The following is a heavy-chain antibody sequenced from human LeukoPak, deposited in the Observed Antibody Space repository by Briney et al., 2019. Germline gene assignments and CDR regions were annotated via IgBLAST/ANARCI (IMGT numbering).Heavy chain of an antibody. V-gene: IGHV3-7*01. J-gene: IGHJ4*02. CDR2: IKQDGSEK. D-gene: IGHD1-26*01. Sequence: PGGSLRLSCAASGFTFSSYWMSWVRQAPGKGLEWVANIKQDGSEKYYVDSVKGRFTISRDNAKNSLYLQMNSLRAEDTAVYYCARDLNSGSYPFDYWGQGTLVTVSS. CDR3: ARDLNSGSYPFDY. CDR1: GFTFSSYW.